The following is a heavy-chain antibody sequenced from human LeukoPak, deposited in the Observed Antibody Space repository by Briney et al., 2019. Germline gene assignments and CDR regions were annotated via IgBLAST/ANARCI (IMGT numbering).Heavy chain of an antibody. CDR3: STDRQLGGRMSFYYYYGMDV. J-gene: IGHJ6*04. Sequence: PGGSLRLSCAASGFTFSNAWMSWVRQAPGKGLEWVGRIKSKTDGGTTDYAAPVKGRFTISRDDSKNTLYLQMNSLKTEDTAVDYCSTDRQLGGRMSFYYYYGMDVWGKGTTVTVSS. V-gene: IGHV3-15*01. CDR2: IKSKTDGGTT. CDR1: GFTFSNAW. D-gene: IGHD1-1*01.